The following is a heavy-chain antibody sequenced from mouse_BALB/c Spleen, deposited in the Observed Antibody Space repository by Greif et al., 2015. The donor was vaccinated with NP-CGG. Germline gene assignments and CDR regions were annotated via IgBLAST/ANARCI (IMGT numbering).Heavy chain of an antibody. CDR1: GFSLTSYG. CDR2: IWAGGST. V-gene: IGHV2-9*02. CDR3: ARVEMDY. J-gene: IGHJ4*01. Sequence: VKLMESGPGLVAPSQSLSITCTVSGFSLTSYGVHWVRQPPGKGLEWLGVIWAGGSTNYNSALMSRLSISKDNSKSXVVSKMNSLQTDDTAMYYCARVEMDYWGQGTSVTVSS.